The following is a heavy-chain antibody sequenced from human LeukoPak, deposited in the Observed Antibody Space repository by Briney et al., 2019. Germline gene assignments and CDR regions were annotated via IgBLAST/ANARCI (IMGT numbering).Heavy chain of an antibody. CDR2: INPNSGGT. Sequence: ASVTVSFKASGYTFTGYYMHWVRQAPGQGVEGMGWINPNSGGTNYAQKFQGRVTMTRDTSISTAYMELSTLRSDDTAVYYCARDGDDYDYVWGSFYYYYYMDVWGKGTTVTVSS. J-gene: IGHJ6*03. D-gene: IGHD3-16*01. V-gene: IGHV1-2*02. CDR3: ARDGDDYDYVWGSFYYYYYMDV. CDR1: GYTFTGYY.